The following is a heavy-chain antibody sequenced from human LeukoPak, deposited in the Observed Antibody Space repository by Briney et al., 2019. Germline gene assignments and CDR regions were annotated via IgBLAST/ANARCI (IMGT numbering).Heavy chain of an antibody. CDR3: AKEVTSYGYEGLDY. J-gene: IGHJ4*02. CDR1: AFTFSTYA. Sequence: GGSLRLSCAASAFTFSTYAMIWVRQAPGKGLEWVSSISHSGAHTYYTDSMKGRFTISRDNSKNTLYLQMNSLRVEDTTVYYCAKEVTSYGYEGLDYWGQGTLVTVSS. V-gene: IGHV3-23*01. D-gene: IGHD3-16*01. CDR2: ISHSGAHT.